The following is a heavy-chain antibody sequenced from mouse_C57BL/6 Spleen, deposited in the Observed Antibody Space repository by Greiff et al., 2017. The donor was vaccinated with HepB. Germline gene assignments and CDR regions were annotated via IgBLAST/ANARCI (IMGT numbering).Heavy chain of an antibody. Sequence: QVQLKQSGPELVKPGASVKISCKASGYAFSSSWMNWVKQRPGKGLEWIGRIYPGDGDTNYNGKFKGKATLTADKSSSTAYMQLSSLTSEDSAVYFCAREGLTTGYAMDYWGQGTSVTVSS. J-gene: IGHJ4*01. CDR2: IYPGDGDT. CDR3: AREGLTTGYAMDY. D-gene: IGHD1-1*01. V-gene: IGHV1-82*01. CDR1: GYAFSSSW.